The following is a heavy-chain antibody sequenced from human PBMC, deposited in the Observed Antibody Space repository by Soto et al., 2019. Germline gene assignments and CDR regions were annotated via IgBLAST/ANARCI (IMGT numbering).Heavy chain of an antibody. Sequence: QVQLVESGGGVVQPGRSLRLSCGASGFTFSSYGMHWVRQAPGQGPAWVAGIWDDGSNKYYADSVKGRFTISRDNSKNPLYLQMNGPRAEDTAVDYCARDHSRGEWERLPPGVDYWGQGTLVNVSS. CDR2: IWDDGSNK. CDR1: GFTFSSYG. D-gene: IGHD1-26*01. CDR3: ARDHSRGEWERLPPGVDY. V-gene: IGHV3-33*01. J-gene: IGHJ4*01.